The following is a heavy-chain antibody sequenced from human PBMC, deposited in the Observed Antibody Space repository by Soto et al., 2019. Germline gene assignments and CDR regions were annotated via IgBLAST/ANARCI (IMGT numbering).Heavy chain of an antibody. J-gene: IGHJ4*02. CDR3: ARVVRFLEWLTPTGFDY. V-gene: IGHV4-4*02. Sequence: SETLSLTCAVSGGSISSSNWWSWVRQPPGKGLEWIGEIYHSGSTNYNPSLTSRVTISVDKSKNQFSLKLSSVTAADTAVYYCARVVRFLEWLTPTGFDYWGQGTLVTVSS. CDR1: GGSISSSNW. CDR2: IYHSGST. D-gene: IGHD3-3*01.